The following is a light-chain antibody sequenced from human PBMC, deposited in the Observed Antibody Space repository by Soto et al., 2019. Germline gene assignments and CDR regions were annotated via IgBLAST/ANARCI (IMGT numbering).Light chain of an antibody. CDR2: RAT. CDR1: QSVSSIF. CDR3: QQSYSTRT. V-gene: IGKV3D-20*02. J-gene: IGKJ4*02. Sequence: EIVLTQSPATLSLSPGERATLSCRASQSVSSIFVAWCQKKPGPAPILLIYRATSRATGIPSRCSGSGSGTEFTLTISSLQPEDFATYYQQQSYSTRTFGEGTKVDI.